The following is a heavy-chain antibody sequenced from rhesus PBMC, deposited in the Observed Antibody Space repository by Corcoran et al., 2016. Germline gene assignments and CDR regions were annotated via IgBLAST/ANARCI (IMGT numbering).Heavy chain of an antibody. J-gene: IGHJ3*01. CDR1: GYSISSGSY. CDR2: IYGSGGSN. CDR3: ARWFSYWSDYRAFDF. V-gene: IGHV4S14*01. D-gene: IGHD3-22*01. Sequence: QVQLQESGPGLVKPSETLSLTCAVSGYSISSGSYWGWIRQPPGKGLAWIGGIYGSGGSNYLNPSLQPLLTLSVDTSKNQFSLKLSSVTAAATAVYYCARWFSYWSDYRAFDFWDQGLRVTVSS.